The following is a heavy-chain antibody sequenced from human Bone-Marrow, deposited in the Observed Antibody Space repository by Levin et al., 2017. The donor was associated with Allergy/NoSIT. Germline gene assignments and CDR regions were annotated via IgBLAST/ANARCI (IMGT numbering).Heavy chain of an antibody. D-gene: IGHD5-24*01. CDR1: GFTFSTYA. CDR2: ISGSGYTT. Sequence: GGSLRLSCEASGFTFSTYALNWVRQAPGKGLEWVLAISGSGYTTYEADSVKGRFSMSRDNSKNTMFLHLSNLRVDDTAVYYCVKGPRSVATIPSFFYGMDVWGQGTTVIVSS. V-gene: IGHV3-23*01. CDR3: VKGPRSVATIPSFFYGMDV. J-gene: IGHJ6*02.